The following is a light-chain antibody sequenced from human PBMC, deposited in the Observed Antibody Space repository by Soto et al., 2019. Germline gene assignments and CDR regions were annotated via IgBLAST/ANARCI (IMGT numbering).Light chain of an antibody. CDR2: DVS. J-gene: IGLJ1*01. V-gene: IGLV2-14*03. Sequence: QSALTQPASVSGSPGQSITISCTGTSSDVGGYNYVSWYQQHPGKAPKLMIYDVSNRPSGVSNRFSGSKSGNTASLTISGLKDEDADDYYCSSYTSSSLNVFGTGTKVTVL. CDR3: SSYTSSSLNV. CDR1: SSDVGGYNY.